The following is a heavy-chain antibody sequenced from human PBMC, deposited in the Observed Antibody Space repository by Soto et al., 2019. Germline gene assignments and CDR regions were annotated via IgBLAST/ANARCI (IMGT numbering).Heavy chain of an antibody. V-gene: IGHV3-23*01. CDR2: ISGCGGST. Sequence: EVQLLESGGGLVQPGGSLRLSCAASGFTFSSDAMSWVRQAPGKGLEWVSAISGCGGSTYYADSGNGRFTISRDNSKNTLYLQMNSLRAEDTAVYYCAKDRRGAAAPIPPGYWGQGTLVTVSS. D-gene: IGHD6-13*01. J-gene: IGHJ4*02. CDR1: GFTFSSDA. CDR3: AKDRRGAAAPIPPGY.